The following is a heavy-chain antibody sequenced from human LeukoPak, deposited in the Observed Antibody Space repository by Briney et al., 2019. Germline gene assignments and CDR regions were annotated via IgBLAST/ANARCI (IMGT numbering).Heavy chain of an antibody. CDR3: AKRDSRGWSKEYYFDY. CDR1: GFTLSYYG. CDR2: ISGSRGNT. J-gene: IGHJ4*02. V-gene: IGHV3-23*01. Sequence: GGSLTLSCAASGFTLSYYGMTWVRQAPGKGLEWVSAISGSRGNTYHADSVKGRFTISRDHSHSALYLHMNRLRAAHTPVYYCAKRDSRGWSKEYYFDYWGQGTLVTVSS. D-gene: IGHD6-19*01.